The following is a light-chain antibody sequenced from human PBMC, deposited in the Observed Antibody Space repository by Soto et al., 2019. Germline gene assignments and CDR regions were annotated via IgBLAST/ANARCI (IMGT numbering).Light chain of an antibody. CDR1: QSISSR. Sequence: DIQMTQSPSTLSASVGDRVTITCRASQSISSRLAWYQQKPGKAPKLLIYDASSLESGVPSRFSGSGSGTEFTLTISCLQPDDFATYYCQQYNSYSTFGPGTKVDIK. CDR3: QQYNSYST. V-gene: IGKV1-5*01. CDR2: DAS. J-gene: IGKJ3*01.